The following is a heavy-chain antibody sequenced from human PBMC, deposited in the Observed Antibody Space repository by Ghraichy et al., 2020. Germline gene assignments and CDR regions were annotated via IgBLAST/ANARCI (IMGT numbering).Heavy chain of an antibody. J-gene: IGHJ3*02. CDR1: GFTFSSYA. D-gene: IGHD3-22*01. Sequence: GGSLRLSCAASGFTFSSYAMSWVRQAPGKGLEWVSAISGSGVSTYYADSVKGRFTISRDNSKNTLYLQMNSLRAEDAAVYYCAATGEVVTDDAFDIWGQGTMVTVSS. CDR2: ISGSGVST. CDR3: AATGEVVTDDAFDI. V-gene: IGHV3-23*01.